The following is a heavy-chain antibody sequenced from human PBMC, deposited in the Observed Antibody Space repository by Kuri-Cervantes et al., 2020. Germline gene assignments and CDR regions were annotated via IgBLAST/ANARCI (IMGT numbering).Heavy chain of an antibody. CDR3: AKDNHAYIAVAFH. V-gene: IGHV3-7*01. CDR2: IKQDGSEK. D-gene: IGHD6-19*01. J-gene: IGHJ4*02. Sequence: GESLKISCAASGFTFSSYWMSWVRQAPGKGLEWVANIKQDGSEKYYVDSVKGRFTISRDNAKNSLYLQMNSLRAEDAAVYYCAKDNHAYIAVAFHWGQGTLVTVSS. CDR1: GFTFSSYW.